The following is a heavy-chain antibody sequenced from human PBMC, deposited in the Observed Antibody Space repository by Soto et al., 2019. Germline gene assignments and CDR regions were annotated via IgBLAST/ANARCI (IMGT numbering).Heavy chain of an antibody. D-gene: IGHD2-2*01. V-gene: IGHV3-23*01. CDR3: AKEGLLGYCSSTSCYGPNYFDY. J-gene: IGHJ4*02. Sequence: GGSLRLSCAASGFTFSSYVMSWVRQAPGKGLEWVSAISGSGGSTYYADSVKGRFTISRDNSKNTLYLQMNSLRAEDTAVYYCAKEGLLGYCSSTSCYGPNYFDYWGQGTLVTVSS. CDR2: ISGSGGST. CDR1: GFTFSSYV.